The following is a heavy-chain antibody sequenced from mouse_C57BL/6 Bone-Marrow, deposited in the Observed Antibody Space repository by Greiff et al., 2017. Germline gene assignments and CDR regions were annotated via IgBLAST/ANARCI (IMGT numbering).Heavy chain of an antibody. CDR3: ARGYDYDYARDY. V-gene: IGHV1-39*01. J-gene: IGHJ4*01. CDR2: INPNYGTT. D-gene: IGHD2-4*01. Sequence: VQLKESGPELVKPGASVKISCKASGYSFTDYNMNWVKQSNGTSLEWIGVINPNYGTTSYNQKFKGKATLTVDQSSSTAYMQLNSLTSEDSAVYYCARGYDYDYARDYWGQGTSVTVSS. CDR1: GYSFTDYN.